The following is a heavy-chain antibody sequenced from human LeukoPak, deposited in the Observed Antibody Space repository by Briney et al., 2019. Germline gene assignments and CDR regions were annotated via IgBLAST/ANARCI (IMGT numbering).Heavy chain of an antibody. D-gene: IGHD6-19*01. Sequence: PGGSLRLSCAASGFTFSSYAMSWVRQAPGKGLEWVGFIRNKGNGGTTEYAASVKGRFTISRDDSKSTAYLQVNSLESEDTAVYYCARKGNTYGSGRWDYWGQGTLVTVSS. V-gene: IGHV3-49*04. J-gene: IGHJ4*02. CDR2: IRNKGNGGTT. CDR3: ARKGNTYGSGRWDY. CDR1: GFTFSSYA.